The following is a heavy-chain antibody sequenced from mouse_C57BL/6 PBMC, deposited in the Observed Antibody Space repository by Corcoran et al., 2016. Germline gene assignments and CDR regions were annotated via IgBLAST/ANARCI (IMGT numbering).Heavy chain of an antibody. V-gene: IGHV9-3*01. CDR2: INTYSGVP. J-gene: IGHJ4*01. CDR3: ARSEDSSGDGGAMDY. D-gene: IGHD3-2*02. Sequence: QIQLVQSGPELKKPGETVKISCKASGYTFTTYGMSWVKQAPGKGLKWMGWINTYSGVPTYADDFKGRFAFYLETSASTAYLQINNLKKEDTATKFCARSEDSSGDGGAMDYWGQGTSVTVSS. CDR1: GYTFTTYG.